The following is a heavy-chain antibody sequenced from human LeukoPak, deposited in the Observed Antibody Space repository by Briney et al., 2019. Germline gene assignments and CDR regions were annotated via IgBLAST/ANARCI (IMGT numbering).Heavy chain of an antibody. J-gene: IGHJ3*02. Sequence: SGTLSLTCAVSGGSISSNNWWSWVRQPPGKGLEWIGEIYHSGSTDYNPSLESRVTISLDKSKNQFSLKLSSVTAADTAVYYCARGFYGSGSYSSPGFHAFDIWGQGTMVTASS. CDR1: GGSISSNNW. CDR3: ARGFYGSGSYSSPGFHAFDI. V-gene: IGHV4-4*02. D-gene: IGHD3-10*01. CDR2: IYHSGST.